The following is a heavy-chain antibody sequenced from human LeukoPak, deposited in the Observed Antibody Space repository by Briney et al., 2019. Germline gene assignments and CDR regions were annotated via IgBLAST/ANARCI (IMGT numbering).Heavy chain of an antibody. CDR3: ARGSTYYYDTFFDY. CDR2: INWNGGST. CDR1: GFTFDDYG. J-gene: IGHJ4*02. D-gene: IGHD3-22*01. Sequence: GGSLRLSCAAPGFTFDDYGMSWVRQGPGKGLEWVSGINWNGGSTGYADSVKGRFTISRDNAKNSLYLQMNSLRAEDTALYYCARGSTYYYDTFFDYWGQGTLVTVSS. V-gene: IGHV3-20*04.